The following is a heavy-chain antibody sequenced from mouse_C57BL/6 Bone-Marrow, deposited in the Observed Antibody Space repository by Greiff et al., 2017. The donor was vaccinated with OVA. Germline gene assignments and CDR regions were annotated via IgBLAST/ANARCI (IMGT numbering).Heavy chain of an antibody. V-gene: IGHV1-54*01. D-gene: IGHD1-2*01. Sequence: VKLQESGAELVRPGTSVKVSCKASGYAFTNYLIEWVKQRPGQGLEWIGVINPGSGGTNYNEKFKGKATLTADKSSSTAYMQLSSLTSEDSAVYFCAIITTVFDYWGQGTTLTVSS. CDR1: GYAFTNYL. CDR2: INPGSGGT. J-gene: IGHJ2*01. CDR3: AIITTVFDY.